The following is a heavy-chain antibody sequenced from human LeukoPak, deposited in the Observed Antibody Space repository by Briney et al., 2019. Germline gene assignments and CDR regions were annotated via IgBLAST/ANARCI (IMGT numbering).Heavy chain of an antibody. D-gene: IGHD3-10*01. J-gene: IGHJ4*02. CDR2: IKSKTDGGTT. Sequence: GGSLRLSCAASGFTVSSNYMSWVRQAPGKGLEWVGRIKSKTDGGTTDYGAPVKGRFTISRDDSKNTLYLQMNTLETDDTAVYYCTRNRLGSGSYYIDYWGQGTLVTVSS. V-gene: IGHV3-15*01. CDR1: GFTVSSNY. CDR3: TRNRLGSGSYYIDY.